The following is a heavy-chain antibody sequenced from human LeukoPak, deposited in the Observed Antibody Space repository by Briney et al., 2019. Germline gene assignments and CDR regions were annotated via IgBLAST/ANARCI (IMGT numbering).Heavy chain of an antibody. J-gene: IGHJ4*02. CDR1: GFTFSSYS. Sequence: PGGSLRLSCAASGFTFSSYSMNWVRQAPGKGLEWVSSISSSSSYIYYADSVKGRFTISGDNAKNSLYLQMNSLRAEDTAVYYCARAGGGYSYADYWGQGTLVTVSS. CDR3: ARAGGGYSYADY. CDR2: ISSSSSYI. D-gene: IGHD5-18*01. V-gene: IGHV3-21*01.